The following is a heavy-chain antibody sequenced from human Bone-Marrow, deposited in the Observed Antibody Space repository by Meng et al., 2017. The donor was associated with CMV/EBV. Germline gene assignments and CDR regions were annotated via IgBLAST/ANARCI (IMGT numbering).Heavy chain of an antibody. V-gene: IGHV3-30-3*01. CDR1: GFTFSSYA. D-gene: IGHD6-13*01. J-gene: IGHJ6*02. CDR3: ARASESIAAAGTQYYYYGMDV. Sequence: LSLTCAASGFTFSSYAMHWVRQAPGKGLEWVAVISYDGSNKYYADSVKGRFTISRDNAKNSLYLQMNSLRAEDTAVYYCARASESIAAAGTQYYYYGMDVWGQGTTVTVSS. CDR2: ISYDGSNK.